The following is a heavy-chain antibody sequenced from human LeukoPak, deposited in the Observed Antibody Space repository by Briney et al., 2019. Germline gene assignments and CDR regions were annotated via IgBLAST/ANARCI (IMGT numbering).Heavy chain of an antibody. D-gene: IGHD5-12*01. Sequence: GGSLRLSCAASGFTFSSYAMSWVRQAPGKGLEWVSAISGSGYSTYYADPVKGRFTISRDNSKNTPYLQMNSLRAEDTAVYYCAKEAGYSGYDYPDYWGQGTLVTVSS. V-gene: IGHV3-23*01. CDR1: GFTFSSYA. J-gene: IGHJ4*02. CDR2: ISGSGYST. CDR3: AKEAGYSGYDYPDY.